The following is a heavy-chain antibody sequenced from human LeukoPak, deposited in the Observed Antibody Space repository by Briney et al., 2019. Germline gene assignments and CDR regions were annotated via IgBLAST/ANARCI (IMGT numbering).Heavy chain of an antibody. Sequence: GGSLRLSCAASGFSFSTYSMNWVRQAPGKGLEWVGFIRSKVYGGTTEYAASVKGRFTISRDDSKSIAYLQVNSLKTEDTAVYYCTGSFGELSFFAHWGQGTLVTVSS. CDR1: GFSFSTYS. J-gene: IGHJ4*02. CDR2: IRSKVYGGTT. V-gene: IGHV3-49*04. CDR3: TGSFGELSFFAH. D-gene: IGHD3-10*01.